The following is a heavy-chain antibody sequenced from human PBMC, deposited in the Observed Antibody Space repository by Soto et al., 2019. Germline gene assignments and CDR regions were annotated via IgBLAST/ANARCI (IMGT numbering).Heavy chain of an antibody. J-gene: IGHJ6*02. CDR2: ISYDGSNK. V-gene: IGHV3-30-3*01. CDR3: ARDRLRYNWNDFPYYYYGMDV. CDR1: GFTFSSYA. D-gene: IGHD1-1*01. Sequence: QVQLVESGGGVVQPGRSLRLSCAASGFTFSSYAMHWVRQAPGKGLEWVAVISYDGSNKYYADSVKGRFTISRDNSKHTLYLEMNSLSAEDTAVYYCARDRLRYNWNDFPYYYYGMDVWGQGTTVTVSS.